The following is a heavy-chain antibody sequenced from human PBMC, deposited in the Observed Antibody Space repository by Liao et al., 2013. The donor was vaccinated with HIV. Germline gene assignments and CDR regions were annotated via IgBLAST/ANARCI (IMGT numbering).Heavy chain of an antibody. CDR1: GGSISSGSYY. D-gene: IGHD5-18*01. CDR3: ARALESTAMAPYYYYYMDV. J-gene: IGHJ6*03. Sequence: QLQLQESGPGLVKPSQTLSLTCTVSGGSISSGSYYWSWIRQPAGKGLEWIGRIYTSGSTNYNPSLKSRVTISVDTSKNQFSLKLSSVTAADTAVYYCARALESTAMAPYYYYYMDVWGKGTTVTVSS. CDR2: IYTSGST. V-gene: IGHV4-61*02.